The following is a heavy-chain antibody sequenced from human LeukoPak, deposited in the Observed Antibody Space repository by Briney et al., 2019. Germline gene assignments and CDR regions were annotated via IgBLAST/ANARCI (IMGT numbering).Heavy chain of an antibody. J-gene: IGHJ3*02. D-gene: IGHD6-13*01. CDR1: GYTFTSNY. Sequence: ASVKVSCKAFGYTFTSNYMHWVRQAPGQGPEWMGVISPSGGSTTYAQKFQGRVTLTRDMSTSTDYLELSSLRSEDTAVYYCAREMPAAAGSDAFDIWGQGTMVTVSS. V-gene: IGHV1-46*01. CDR3: AREMPAAAGSDAFDI. CDR2: ISPSGGST.